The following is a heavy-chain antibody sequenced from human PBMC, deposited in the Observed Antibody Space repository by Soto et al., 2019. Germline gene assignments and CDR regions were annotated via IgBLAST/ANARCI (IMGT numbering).Heavy chain of an antibody. CDR2: IIPIFGTA. V-gene: IGHV1-69*12. Sequence: QVQLVQSGAEVTKPGSSVKVSCKASGGTFSSYAISWVRQAPGQGLEWMGGIIPIFGTANYAQKFQGRVTISAEEATSTSLMEQDSLRTEGTAVYFCAREEISRVRGVIVHGFYYGGMDVCGQGTTVTVS. D-gene: IGHD3-10*01. CDR1: GGTFSSYA. CDR3: AREEISRVRGVIVHGFYYGGMDV. J-gene: IGHJ6*02.